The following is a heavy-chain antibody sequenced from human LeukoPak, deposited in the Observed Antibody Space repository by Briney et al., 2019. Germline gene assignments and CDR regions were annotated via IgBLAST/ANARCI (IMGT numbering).Heavy chain of an antibody. CDR1: GYTFTSYG. D-gene: IGHD3-22*01. CDR3: ARDPSYYDNSADLDY. CDR2: INPNSGGT. J-gene: IGHJ4*02. V-gene: IGHV1-2*06. Sequence: ASVKVSCKASGYTFTSYGISWVRQAPGQGLEWMGRINPNSGGTNYAQKFQGRVTMTRDTSISTAYMELSRLRSDDTAVYYCARDPSYYDNSADLDYWGQGTLVTVSS.